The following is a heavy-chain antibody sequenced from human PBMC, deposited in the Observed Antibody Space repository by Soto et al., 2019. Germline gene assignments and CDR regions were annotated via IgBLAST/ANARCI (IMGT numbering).Heavy chain of an antibody. D-gene: IGHD5-12*01. CDR1: SGSITSSNY. V-gene: IGHV4-4*02. CDR3: ARDRSSGGAYSRRWIDP. CDR2: IYHSGRT. Sequence: SETLSLTCGVSSGSITSSNYWSWVRQPPGKGLEWIGEIYHSGRTHYNPSLKSRVTISVDKSMNQFSLRLTSVTAADTAVYYCARDRSSGGAYSRRWIDPWGQGLLVT. J-gene: IGHJ5*02.